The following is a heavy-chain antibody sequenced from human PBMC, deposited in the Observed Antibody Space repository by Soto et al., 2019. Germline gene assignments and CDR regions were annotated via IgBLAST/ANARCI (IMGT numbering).Heavy chain of an antibody. CDR1: GYTFTAYY. CDR2: INPKFGDT. J-gene: IGHJ6*02. CDR3: ARNLDYFYGRGSGNGHGV. Sequence: QVQLVQSGAEVKEPGDSVRVSCEASGYTFTAYYIHWVRQAPGQGLEWMRWINPKFGDTTYAQDFQGRVSMTRDMSHSPGFMELSRLTPDDTAIYYCARNLDYFYGRGSGNGHGVWGQGTTVTVFS. D-gene: IGHD3-10*02. V-gene: IGHV1-2*02.